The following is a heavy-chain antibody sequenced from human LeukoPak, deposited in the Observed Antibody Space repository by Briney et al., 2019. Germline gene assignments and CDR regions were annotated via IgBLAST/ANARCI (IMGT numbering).Heavy chain of an antibody. V-gene: IGHV1-18*01. Sequence: GASVKVSCKASGYTFTSYGISWVRQAPGQGLEWMGWISAYNGNTNYAQKLQGRVTMTTDTSTSTAYMELRSLRSDDTAVYYCASTPKYYYDSSGYYYFDYWGQGTLVTVSS. CDR1: GYTFTSYG. CDR3: ASTPKYYYDSSGYYYFDY. CDR2: ISAYNGNT. J-gene: IGHJ4*02. D-gene: IGHD3-22*01.